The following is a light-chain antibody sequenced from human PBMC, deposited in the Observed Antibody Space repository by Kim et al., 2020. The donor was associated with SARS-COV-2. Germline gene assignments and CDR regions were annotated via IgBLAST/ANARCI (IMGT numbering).Light chain of an antibody. Sequence: ASVGDRVTFTCRASQVISIGLAWYQQKPEETPKLLIYDASILKTGVPSRFSGSGSGTYFTLTISSLQPEDFATYYCQQYNKYPITFGPGTRLEIK. J-gene: IGKJ5*01. CDR3: QQYNKYPIT. CDR2: DAS. CDR1: QVISIG. V-gene: IGKV1D-13*01.